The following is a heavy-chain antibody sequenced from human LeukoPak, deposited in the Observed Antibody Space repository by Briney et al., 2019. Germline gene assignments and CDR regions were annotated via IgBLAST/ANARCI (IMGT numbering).Heavy chain of an antibody. D-gene: IGHD1-26*01. Sequence: SVKVSCKASGGTFSSYAISWVRQAPGQGLEWMGGIIPIFGTANHAQKFQGRVTITTDESTSTAYMELSSLRSEDTAVYYCARSGAGATWPCDYWGQGTLVTVSS. CDR3: ARSGAGATWPCDY. CDR2: IIPIFGTA. J-gene: IGHJ4*02. CDR1: GGTFSSYA. V-gene: IGHV1-69*05.